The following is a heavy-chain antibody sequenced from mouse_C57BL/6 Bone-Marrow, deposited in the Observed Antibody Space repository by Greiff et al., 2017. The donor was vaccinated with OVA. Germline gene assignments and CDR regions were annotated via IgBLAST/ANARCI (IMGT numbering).Heavy chain of an antibody. CDR3: ARVGLLRNYAMDY. D-gene: IGHD2-3*01. J-gene: IGHJ4*01. V-gene: IGHV5-4*01. CDR2: ISDGGSYT. Sequence: EVQLVESGGGLVKPGGSLKLSCAASGFTFSSYAMSWVRQTPEKRLEWVATISDGGSYTYYPDNVKGRFTISRDNAKNNLYLQMSHLKSEDTAMYYCARVGLLRNYAMDYWGQGTSVTVSS. CDR1: GFTFSSYA.